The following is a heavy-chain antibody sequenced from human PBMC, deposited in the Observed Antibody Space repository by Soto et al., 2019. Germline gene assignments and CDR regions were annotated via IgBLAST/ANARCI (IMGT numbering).Heavy chain of an antibody. J-gene: IGHJ4*02. CDR2: IDPSDSQT. D-gene: IGHD3-22*01. CDR1: GYSFAGYW. V-gene: IGHV5-10-1*01. CDR3: ARQIYDSDTGPNFQYYFDS. Sequence: GESLKISCKGSGYSFAGYWITWVRQKPGKGLEWMGRIDPSDSQTYYSPSFRGHVTIPVTKSITTVFLQWSSLRASDTAMYYCARQIYDSDTGPNFQYYFDSWGQGTPVTVSS.